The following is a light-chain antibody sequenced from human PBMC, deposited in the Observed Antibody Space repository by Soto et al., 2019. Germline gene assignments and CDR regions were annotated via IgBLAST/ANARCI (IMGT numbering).Light chain of an antibody. CDR2: DTS. CDR3: QPYNNWPLT. CDR1: QGIGNT. J-gene: IGKJ4*01. Sequence: EVVMRQTPATLSVSPGEGATPPCRASQGIGNTLAWYQHKPGQTPRLLIYDTSTRATGVPTRFSGSRSGAEFTLTINSLQSEDWAAYDCQPYNNWPLTFGGGTKVDIK. V-gene: IGKV3-15*01.